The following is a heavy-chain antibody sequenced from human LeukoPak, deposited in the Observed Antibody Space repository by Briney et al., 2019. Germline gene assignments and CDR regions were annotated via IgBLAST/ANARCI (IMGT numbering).Heavy chain of an antibody. CDR1: GGSISSYY. Sequence: SETLSLTCTVSGGSISSYYWSWIRQPPGKGLEWIGYIYYSGSTNYNPALRSRVTISVDTSKNQFSLKLSSVTAADTAVYYCARVGSSSSFGYWGQGTLVTVSS. CDR2: IYYSGST. CDR3: ARVGSSSSFGY. D-gene: IGHD6-6*01. V-gene: IGHV4-59*01. J-gene: IGHJ4*02.